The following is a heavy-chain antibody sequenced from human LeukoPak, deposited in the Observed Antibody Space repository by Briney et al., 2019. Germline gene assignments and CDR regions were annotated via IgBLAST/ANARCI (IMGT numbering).Heavy chain of an antibody. CDR3: ARGDDILTGIFDY. V-gene: IGHV4-31*03. Sequence: SETLSLTCTVSGGSISSGGYYWSWLRQHPGRGLEWIGYIYYSGSTYYNPSLKSRVTISVDTSKNQFSLKLSSVTAADTAVYYCARGDDILTGIFDYWGQGTLVTVSS. CDR2: IYYSGST. J-gene: IGHJ4*02. D-gene: IGHD3-9*01. CDR1: GGSISSGGYY.